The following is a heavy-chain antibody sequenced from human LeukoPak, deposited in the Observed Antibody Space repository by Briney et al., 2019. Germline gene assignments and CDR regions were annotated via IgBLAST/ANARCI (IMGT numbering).Heavy chain of an antibody. V-gene: IGHV1-2*02. J-gene: IGHJ5*02. CDR3: AREVAKKYSSTRGGFDP. CDR2: INPNSGGT. D-gene: IGHD6-13*01. CDR1: GYTFTGYY. Sequence: ASVKVSCKASGYTFTGYYMHWVRQAPGQGLEWMGWINPNSGGTNYAQKFQGRVTMTRDTSICTTYMELSRLRSDDTAVYYCAREVAKKYSSTRGGFDPWGQGTLVTVSS.